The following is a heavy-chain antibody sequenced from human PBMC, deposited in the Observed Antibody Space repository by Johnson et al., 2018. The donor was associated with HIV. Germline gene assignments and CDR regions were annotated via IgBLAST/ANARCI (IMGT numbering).Heavy chain of an antibody. CDR3: AREIQYFTAFDI. Sequence: QVQLVESGGGVVQPGRSLRLSCAASGFTLGSFGMHWVRQAPGKGLEWVAVISYDGSNKYYLDSVKGRFSISRDNSKNTLYLQMDSLRPEDTAVYYCAREIQYFTAFDIWGQGTMVTVSS. V-gene: IGHV3-30*03. D-gene: IGHD3-9*01. J-gene: IGHJ3*02. CDR2: ISYDGSNK. CDR1: GFTLGSFG.